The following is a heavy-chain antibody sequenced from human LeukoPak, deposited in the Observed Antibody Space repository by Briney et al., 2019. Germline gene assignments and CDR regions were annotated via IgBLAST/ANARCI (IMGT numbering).Heavy chain of an antibody. CDR2: ISSSGSTI. J-gene: IGHJ6*02. Sequence: GGSLRLSCAASGFTVSSNYMNWVRQAPGKGLEWVSYISSSGSTIYYADSVKGRFTISRDNAKNSLYLQMNSLGAEDTAVYYCARAGYCSSTSCYFDYYYYGMDVWGQGTTVTVSS. CDR1: GFTVSSNY. D-gene: IGHD2-2*01. CDR3: ARAGYCSSTSCYFDYYYYGMDV. V-gene: IGHV3-11*01.